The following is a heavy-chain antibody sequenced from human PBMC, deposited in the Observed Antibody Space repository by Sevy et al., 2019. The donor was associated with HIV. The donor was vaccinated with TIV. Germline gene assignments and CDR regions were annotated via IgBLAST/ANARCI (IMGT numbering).Heavy chain of an antibody. J-gene: IGHJ4*02. CDR2: ISPHNGDT. V-gene: IGHV1-18*01. CDR1: GYTFSTYR. D-gene: IGHD2-15*01. CDR3: ARAVCRGGRCYSLAY. Sequence: ASVKVSCKVSGYTFSTYRITWVRQAPGQGLEWMGWISPHNGDTNYARKLQGKVSMTTDTSTTTAYMELRGLTSDDTALYYCARAVCRGGRCYSLAYWGQGTLVTVSS.